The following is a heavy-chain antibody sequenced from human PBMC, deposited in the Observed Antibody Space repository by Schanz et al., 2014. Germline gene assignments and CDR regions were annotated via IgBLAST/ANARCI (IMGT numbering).Heavy chain of an antibody. V-gene: IGHV1-8*01. CDR1: GYTFSNDD. D-gene: IGHD3-16*01. J-gene: IGHJ4*02. CDR2: MQPDSGKT. Sequence: QVQLVQSGAELRKPGTSVKVSCKTSGYTFSNDDINWVRQAIGQGPEWMGWMQPDSGKTHYAEKFQGRVAMTRDVSISTAYMELSGLRSEDTAVYYCAKVAEEGPHINNWGGDYFDFWGQGTLVTVSS. CDR3: AKVAEEGPHINNWGGDYFDF.